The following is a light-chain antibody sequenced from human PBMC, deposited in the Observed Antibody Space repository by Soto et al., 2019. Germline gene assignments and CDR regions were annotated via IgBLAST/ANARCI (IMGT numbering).Light chain of an antibody. V-gene: IGLV2-14*01. CDR2: DVN. CDR1: SSDIGGSTY. CDR3: TSYTRSGLYV. Sequence: QSALTQPASVSGSPGQSITVSCTGTSSDIGGSTYVSWYQQHPGKAPRLIIYDVNNRPSGVAARFSASKSVNTASLTLSGLQAEDEADYYCTSYTRSGLYVFGTGTKLTVL. J-gene: IGLJ1*01.